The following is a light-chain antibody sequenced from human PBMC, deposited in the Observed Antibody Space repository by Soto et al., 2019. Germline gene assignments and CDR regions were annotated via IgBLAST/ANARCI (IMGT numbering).Light chain of an antibody. V-gene: IGLV1-47*01. CDR1: DSNIGSNS. J-gene: IGLJ2*01. CDR3: ATWDDGLSGVL. Sequence: QSVLTQPPSASGTPGQRVSITCSGSDSNIGSNSVHWYQQVPGMAPKPLVYKSDQRPSGVPDRFSGSKSVTSASLAISGLRAENEAEYYCATWDDGLSGVLFGGGTKLTVL. CDR2: KSD.